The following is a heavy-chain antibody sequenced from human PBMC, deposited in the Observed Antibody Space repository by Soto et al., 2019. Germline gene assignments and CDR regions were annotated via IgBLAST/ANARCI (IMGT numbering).Heavy chain of an antibody. CDR3: ARGGGDYSNYDNWFDP. CDR1: GGSISSYY. V-gene: IGHV4-4*07. J-gene: IGHJ5*02. D-gene: IGHD4-4*01. CDR2: IYTSGST. Sequence: LSLTFTVSGGSISSYYWSWIRQPAGKGLEWIGRIYTSGSTNYNPSLKSRVTMSVDTSENQFSLKLSSVTAADTAVYYCARGGGDYSNYDNWFDPWGQGTLVTVSS.